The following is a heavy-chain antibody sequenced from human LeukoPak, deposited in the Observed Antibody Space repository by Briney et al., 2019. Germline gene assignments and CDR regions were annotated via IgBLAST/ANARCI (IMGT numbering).Heavy chain of an antibody. CDR3: ARISVVRGVIIRGPWWDYYYMDV. CDR2: ISGSGGST. CDR1: GFTFSSYG. D-gene: IGHD3-10*01. V-gene: IGHV3-23*01. J-gene: IGHJ6*03. Sequence: GGSLRLSCAASGFTFSSYGMSWVRQAPGKGLEWVSAISGSGGSTYYADSVKGRFTISRDNAKNSLYLQMNSLRAEDTAVYYCARISVVRGVIIRGPWWDYYYMDVWGKGTTVTISS.